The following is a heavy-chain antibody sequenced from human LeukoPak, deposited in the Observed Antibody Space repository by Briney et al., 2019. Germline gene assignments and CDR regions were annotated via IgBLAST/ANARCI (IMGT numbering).Heavy chain of an antibody. V-gene: IGHV3-21*01. Sequence: PGGSLRLSCAASGFTFSSYSMNWVRQAPGKGLEWVSSISSSISYIYYADSVKGRFTISRDNAKNSLYLQMNSLRAKDTAVYYCARALSGSYPYYFDYWGQGTLVTVSS. CDR3: ARALSGSYPYYFDY. J-gene: IGHJ4*02. CDR2: ISSSISYI. D-gene: IGHD1-26*01. CDR1: GFTFSSYS.